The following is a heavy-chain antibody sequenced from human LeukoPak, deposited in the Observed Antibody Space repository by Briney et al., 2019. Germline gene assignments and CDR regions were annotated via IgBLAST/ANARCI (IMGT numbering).Heavy chain of an antibody. J-gene: IGHJ6*03. CDR2: ISGSGGST. D-gene: IGHD3-3*01. V-gene: IGHV3-23*01. CDR3: AKIGRMYDFWTGYYEEEVDYMDV. Sequence: GGSLRLSCAASGFTFSSYGMSWVRQAPGKGLEWVSAISGSGGSTKHADSVKGRFSVSRDNSKNTLYLQMNSLRAEDTAVYYCAKIGRMYDFWTGYYEEEVDYMDVWGKGTTATVSS. CDR1: GFTFSSYG.